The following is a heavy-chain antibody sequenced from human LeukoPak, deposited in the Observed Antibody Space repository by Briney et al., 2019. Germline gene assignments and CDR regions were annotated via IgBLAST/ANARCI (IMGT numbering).Heavy chain of an antibody. V-gene: IGHV4-34*01. Sequence: SETLSLTCAVYGGSFSGYYWSWIRQPPGKGLEWIGEINHSGSTNYNPSLKSRVTISVDTSKNQFSPKLSSVTAADTAVYYCARGPWRIQRGRSGRSWFDPWGQGTLVTVSS. D-gene: IGHD5-18*01. CDR2: INHSGST. CDR1: GGSFSGYY. J-gene: IGHJ5*02. CDR3: ARGPWRIQRGRSGRSWFDP.